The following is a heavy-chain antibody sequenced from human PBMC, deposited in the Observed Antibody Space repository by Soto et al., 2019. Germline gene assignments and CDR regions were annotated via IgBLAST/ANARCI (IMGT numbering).Heavy chain of an antibody. D-gene: IGHD3-22*01. V-gene: IGHV1-18*01. CDR1: GYTFTSYG. Sequence: GASVKVSCKASGYTFTSYGISWVRQAPGQGLEWMGWISAYNGNTNYAQKLQGRVTMTTDTSTSTAYMELRSLRSDDTAVYYCARDYDYYYDSSGYPSFDPWGQGTLVTVSS. CDR3: ARDYDYYYDSSGYPSFDP. J-gene: IGHJ5*02. CDR2: ISAYNGNT.